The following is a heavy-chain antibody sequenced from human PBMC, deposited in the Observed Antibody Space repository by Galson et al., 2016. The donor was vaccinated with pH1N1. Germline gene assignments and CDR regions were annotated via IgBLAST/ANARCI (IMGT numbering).Heavy chain of an antibody. CDR2: IYTSGGT. Sequence: TLSLTCAVSGGSINSDSYYWSWIRQPAGKGLEWIGRIYTSGGTNYNPSLQSRVTISVDTSKNHFSLKLSSVTAADTAVYYCARDAAHTGTYYVAFDTWGQGTIVTVSS. CDR1: GGSINSDSYY. D-gene: IGHD1-26*01. J-gene: IGHJ3*02. V-gene: IGHV4-61*02. CDR3: ARDAAHTGTYYVAFDT.